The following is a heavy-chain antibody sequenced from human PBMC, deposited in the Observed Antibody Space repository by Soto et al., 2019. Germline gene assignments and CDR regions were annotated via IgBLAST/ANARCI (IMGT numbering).Heavy chain of an antibody. CDR2: IKSKTDGGTT. V-gene: IGHV3-15*01. Sequence: GGSLRLSCAASGFTFSNAWMSWVRQAPGKGLEWVGRIKSKTDGGTTDYAAPVKGRFTISRDDSKNTLYLQMNSLKTEDTAVYYCTTAAFGVWEHYYYYYGMDVWGQGTTVTVSS. CDR1: GFTFSNAW. J-gene: IGHJ6*02. D-gene: IGHD1-26*01. CDR3: TTAAFGVWEHYYYYYGMDV.